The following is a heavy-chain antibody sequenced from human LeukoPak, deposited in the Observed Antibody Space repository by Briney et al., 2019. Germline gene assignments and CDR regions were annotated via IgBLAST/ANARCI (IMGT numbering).Heavy chain of an antibody. CDR2: INQRRNT. Sequence: SETLSLTCVVYGGSFSGYAWSWIRQPPGKGLEWIGEINQRRNTNYNPSLKSRVTISIDTSKNQFSLKLSSVTAADTAVYYCARHGWHAWYFDLWGRGTLVTVSS. J-gene: IGHJ2*01. V-gene: IGHV4-34*01. CDR1: GGSFSGYA. CDR3: ARHGWHAWYFDL. D-gene: IGHD6-19*01.